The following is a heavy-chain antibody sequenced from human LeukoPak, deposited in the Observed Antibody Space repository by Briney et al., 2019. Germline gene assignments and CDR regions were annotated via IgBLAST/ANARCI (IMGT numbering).Heavy chain of an antibody. Sequence: GESLQISCKGSGSSFTSYWIGWVRQLPGKGLERMGIIYPGDSDTRYSPSFQGQVTISADKSISTAYLQWSSLKASDTAMYYCARHISGWPFDYWGQGALVTVSS. J-gene: IGHJ4*02. CDR3: ARHISGWPFDY. CDR1: GSSFTSYW. CDR2: IYPGDSDT. D-gene: IGHD6-19*01. V-gene: IGHV5-51*01.